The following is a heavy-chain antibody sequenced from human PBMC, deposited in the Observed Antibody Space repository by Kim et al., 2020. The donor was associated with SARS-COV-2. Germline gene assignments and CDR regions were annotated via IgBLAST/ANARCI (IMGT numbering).Heavy chain of an antibody. Sequence: GGSLRLSCAASGFTFSSYGMHWVRQAPGKGLEWVAVISYDGSNKYYADSVKGRFTISRDNSKNTLYLQMNSLRAEDTAVYYCAKVGSSGLIFDYWGQGTL. CDR3: AKVGSSGLIFDY. V-gene: IGHV3-30*18. CDR2: ISYDGSNK. D-gene: IGHD6-6*01. J-gene: IGHJ4*02. CDR1: GFTFSSYG.